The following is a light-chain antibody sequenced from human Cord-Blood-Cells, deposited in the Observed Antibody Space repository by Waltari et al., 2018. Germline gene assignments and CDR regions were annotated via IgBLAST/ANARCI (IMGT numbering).Light chain of an antibody. CDR3: QQFNSYPLT. J-gene: IGKJ4*01. V-gene: IGKV1-13*02. CDR1: QGISSA. Sequence: AIQLTQYPSSLSASVGERVTITCRESQGISSALAWYQQKPGKAAKRRIDDASSLESGVPSRFSGSGAWTDFTLTISSLQPEDFATYYCQQFNSYPLTFGGGTKVEIK. CDR2: DAS.